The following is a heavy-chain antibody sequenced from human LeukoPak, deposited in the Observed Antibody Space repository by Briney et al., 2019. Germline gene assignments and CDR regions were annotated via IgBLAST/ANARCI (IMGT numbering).Heavy chain of an antibody. CDR3: ARESGDYVKFDY. CDR2: TYYRSKWYN. D-gene: IGHD3-16*01. CDR1: GGSVSSNFAA. Sequence: SQTLSLTCAISGGSVSSNFAAWNWLRQSPSRGLEWLGRTYYRSKWYNEYAISVESRITINPDTSKNQFSLQLNFVTPEDTAVYYCARESGDYVKFDYWGQGTLVTVSS. V-gene: IGHV6-1*01. J-gene: IGHJ4*02.